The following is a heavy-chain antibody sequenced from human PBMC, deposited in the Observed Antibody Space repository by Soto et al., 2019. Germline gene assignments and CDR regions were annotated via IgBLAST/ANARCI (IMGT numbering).Heavy chain of an antibody. D-gene: IGHD3-3*01. V-gene: IGHV3-15*05. CDR3: FTALTIFGVRKSRMGQPRFSYALHV. CDR1: GLTFSDAW. J-gene: IGHJ6*02. Sequence: EVQLVESGGGLIKPGGSLKLSCAASGLTFSDAWMTWVRQAPGKGLEWVGRIKSKTNGGTTDYAAPVKGRYTISIDDSQNTLYLQMNSLETVDTAVYYCFTALTIFGVRKSRMGQPRFSYALHVWGQGTTVTVSS. CDR2: IKSKTNGGTT.